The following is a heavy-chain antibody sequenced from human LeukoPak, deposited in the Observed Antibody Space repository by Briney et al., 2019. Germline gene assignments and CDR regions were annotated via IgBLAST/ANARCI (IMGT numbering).Heavy chain of an antibody. CDR1: GYTFTSYY. CDR3: ARDMSDRYYFDY. CDR2: IDPSGGST. V-gene: IGHV1-46*01. J-gene: IGHJ4*02. Sequence: GASVKVSCKASGYTFTSYYMHWVRQAPGQGLEWMGIIDPSGGSTSYAQKFQGRVTMTRDTSTSTVYMELSSLRSEDTAVYYCARDMSDRYYFDYWGQGTLVTVSS. D-gene: IGHD1-14*01.